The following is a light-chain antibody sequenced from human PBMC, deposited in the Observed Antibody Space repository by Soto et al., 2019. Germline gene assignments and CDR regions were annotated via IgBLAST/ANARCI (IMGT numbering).Light chain of an antibody. CDR1: QSVVYSDGNAY. V-gene: IGKV2-30*01. CDR3: MQGTYRHLT. CDR2: TVS. J-gene: IGKJ1*01. Sequence: DVVMTQSPPSLPVTLGQPASISCRSSQSVVYSDGNAYLNWFQQRPGQSPRRLIYTVSNRDAGVPDRFSGGGWGNDVTQKISRVEAEYVGIYYCMQGTYRHLTFGQGNKVE.